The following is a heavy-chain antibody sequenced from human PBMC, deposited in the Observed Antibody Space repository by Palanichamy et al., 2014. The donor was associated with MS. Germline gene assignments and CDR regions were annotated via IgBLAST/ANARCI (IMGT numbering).Heavy chain of an antibody. Sequence: QVQLVESGGGLVKPGGSLRLSCAASGFTFSDFYMSWIRQAPGKGLEWVSYISTSGSTIYYADSVKGRFTISRDNAKNSLYLQMNSLRAEDTAVYYCARACSSTSCYREPYYYYGMDVWGQGTTVTVSS. CDR2: ISTSGSTI. J-gene: IGHJ6*02. V-gene: IGHV3-11*01. CDR3: ARACSSTSCYREPYYYYGMDV. CDR1: GFTFSDFY. D-gene: IGHD2-2*01.